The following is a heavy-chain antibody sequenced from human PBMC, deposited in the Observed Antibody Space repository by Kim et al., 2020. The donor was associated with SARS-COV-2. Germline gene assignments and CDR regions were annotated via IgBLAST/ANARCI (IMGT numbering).Heavy chain of an antibody. CDR2: IKQDGSEK. CDR3: ARVSLRIAARHDAFDI. Sequence: GGSLRLSCAASGFTFSSYWMSWVRQAPGKGLEWVANIKQDGSEKYYVDSVKGRFTISRDNAKNSLYLQMNSLRAEDTAVYYCARVSLRIAARHDAFDIWGQGTMVTVSS. J-gene: IGHJ3*02. V-gene: IGHV3-7*01. D-gene: IGHD6-6*01. CDR1: GFTFSSYW.